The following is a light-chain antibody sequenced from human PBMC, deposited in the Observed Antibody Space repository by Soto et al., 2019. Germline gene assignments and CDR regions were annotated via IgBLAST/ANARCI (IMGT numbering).Light chain of an antibody. CDR2: EGS. CDR3: CSYAGRSTLV. Sequence: QSALTQPASVSGSPVQSITIACTGSSSDVGSYNLVSWHQQYPGKAHKLMIYEGSKRPSGVSNRFSGSKSGNTASLTISGLQAEDKADYYCCSYAGRSTLVFGGGTKLTVL. CDR1: SSDVGSYNL. V-gene: IGLV2-23*01. J-gene: IGLJ3*02.